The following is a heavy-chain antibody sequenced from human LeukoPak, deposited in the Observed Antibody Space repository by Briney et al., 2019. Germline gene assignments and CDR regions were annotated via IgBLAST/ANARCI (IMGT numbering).Heavy chain of an antibody. V-gene: IGHV3-21*01. J-gene: IGHJ2*01. Sequence: PGGSLRLSCAASGFTFSSYAMSWVRQAPGKGLEWVSSISTSSSYIYYADSVKGRFTSTRDNAKKSLYLQMNSLRAEDTAVYYCTRADSSGYYLFGGFDLWGRGTLVTVSS. D-gene: IGHD3-22*01. CDR1: GFTFSSYA. CDR2: ISTSSSYI. CDR3: TRADSSGYYLFGGFDL.